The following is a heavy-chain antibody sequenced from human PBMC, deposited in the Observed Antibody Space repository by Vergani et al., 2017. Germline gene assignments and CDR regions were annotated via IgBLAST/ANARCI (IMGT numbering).Heavy chain of an antibody. J-gene: IGHJ4*02. CDR2: ISGSGCFT. V-gene: IGHV3-23*01. CDR3: AKDNVPGYYDSSGYCDY. CDR1: GFTFRNFA. Sequence: EVQLLESGGGLAQPGGSLRLSCAASGFTFRNFAMTWVRQAPGEGLEWVSGISGSGCFTYYADSVKGRFTISRDNSKNTMFLQRNNLRAEDTAVYYCAKDNVPGYYDSSGYCDYWGQGTLVTVSS. D-gene: IGHD3-22*01.